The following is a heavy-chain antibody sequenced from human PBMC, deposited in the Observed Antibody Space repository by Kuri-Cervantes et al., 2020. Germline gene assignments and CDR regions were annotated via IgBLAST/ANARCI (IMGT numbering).Heavy chain of an antibody. CDR2: IYHSGST. J-gene: IGHJ3*02. CDR1: GYSISSGYY. D-gene: IGHD2-15*01. Sequence: SETLSLTCAVSGYSISSGYYWGWIRQPPGTGLEWIGSIYHSGSTYYNPSLKSRLTISVDTSKNQFSLKLSSVTAADTAVYYCARGGGSDIVVVVAAIFSESGAFDIWGQGTMVTVSS. V-gene: IGHV4-38-2*01. CDR3: ARGGGSDIVVVVAAIFSESGAFDI.